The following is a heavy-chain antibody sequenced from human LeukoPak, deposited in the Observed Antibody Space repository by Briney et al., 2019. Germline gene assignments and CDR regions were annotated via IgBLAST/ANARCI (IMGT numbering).Heavy chain of an antibody. Sequence: GRSLRLSCAASGFTFDDYAMHWVRQAPGKGLEWVSGISWNSGSIGYADSVKGRFTISRDNAKNSLYLQMNSLRAEDTALYYCAKARPYYDSSGYYSLDYWGQGTLVTVSS. CDR1: GFTFDDYA. CDR2: ISWNSGSI. CDR3: AKARPYYDSSGYYSLDY. V-gene: IGHV3-9*01. J-gene: IGHJ4*02. D-gene: IGHD3-22*01.